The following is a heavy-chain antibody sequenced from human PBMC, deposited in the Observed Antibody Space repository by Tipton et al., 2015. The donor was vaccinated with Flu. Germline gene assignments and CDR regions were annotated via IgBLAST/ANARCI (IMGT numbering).Heavy chain of an antibody. CDR3: ARLSYYDVDLKNFYFDY. CDR1: SGSISSYY. Sequence: TLSLTCTVSSGSISSYYWSWIRQTPGKGLEWIGGINYSGSTYYNPSLKSRVTISVDTSKNQFSLKVNSVTAADTAVYYCARLSYYDVDLKNFYFDYWGQGTLVTVSS. D-gene: IGHD3-10*02. V-gene: IGHV4-39*01. J-gene: IGHJ4*02. CDR2: INYSGST.